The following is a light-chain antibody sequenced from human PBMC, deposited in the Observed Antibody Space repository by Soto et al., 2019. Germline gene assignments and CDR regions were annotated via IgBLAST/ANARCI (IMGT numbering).Light chain of an antibody. CDR3: QQYDEWPLT. CDR2: DAF. Sequence: EKVMTQSPATLSVSPGERATLSCRASQNVKTGLAWYQQKPGQAPRLLIYDAFTRATGIPARSSGSASGTEFTLTISSLQSEDFAVYYCQQYDEWPLTFGGGTKVEIK. V-gene: IGKV3-15*01. CDR1: QNVKTG. J-gene: IGKJ4*01.